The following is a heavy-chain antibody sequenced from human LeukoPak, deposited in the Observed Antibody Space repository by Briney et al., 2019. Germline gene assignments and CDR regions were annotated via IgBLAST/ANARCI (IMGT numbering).Heavy chain of an antibody. J-gene: IGHJ4*02. CDR3: ASAPTTGGLPYFDF. CDR2: IWNTGTT. Sequence: GGSLRLSCAASGLTFKTAWMTWVRQAPGKGLEWVGRIWNTGTTNYAAPVTGRFAISRDDSKNTLYLQMSSLKIEDTAIYYCASAPTTGGLPYFDFWGRGTLVTVSS. V-gene: IGHV3-15*01. CDR1: GLTFKTAW. D-gene: IGHD1-1*01.